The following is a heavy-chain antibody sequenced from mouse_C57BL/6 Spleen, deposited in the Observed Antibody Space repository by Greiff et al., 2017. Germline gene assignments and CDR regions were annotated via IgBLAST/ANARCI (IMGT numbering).Heavy chain of an antibody. D-gene: IGHD2-1*01. CDR3: TFGNSYFDY. J-gene: IGHJ2*01. CDR1: GFNIKDDY. V-gene: IGHV14-4*01. Sequence: EVQLQQSGAELVRPGASVKLSCTASGFNIKDDYMHWVKQRPEQGLEWIGWIDPENGDTEYASKFQGKATITADTSSNTAYLQLSSLTSEDTAVYYCTFGNSYFDYWGQGTTLTVSS. CDR2: IDPENGDT.